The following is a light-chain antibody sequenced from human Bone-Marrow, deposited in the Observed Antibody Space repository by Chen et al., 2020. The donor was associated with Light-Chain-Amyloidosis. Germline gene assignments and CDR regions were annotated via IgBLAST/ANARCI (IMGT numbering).Light chain of an antibody. CDR2: EVS. Sequence: QSALTQPASVSGSPGHSITISCTGTSSDVRSYNLVSWYQQHPGKAPKLMIYEVSKRPSGVSNRFSGSKSGNTASLTISGLQAEDEADYYCCSYAGSSTWVFGGGTKLTVL. V-gene: IGLV2-23*02. CDR1: SSDVRSYNL. J-gene: IGLJ3*02. CDR3: CSYAGSSTWV.